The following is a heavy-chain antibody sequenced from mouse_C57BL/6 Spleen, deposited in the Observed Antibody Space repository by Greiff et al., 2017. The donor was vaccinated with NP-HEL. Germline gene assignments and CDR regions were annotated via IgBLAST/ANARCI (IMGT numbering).Heavy chain of an antibody. CDR3: ARNSNYRYFDV. J-gene: IGHJ1*03. V-gene: IGHV5-17*01. Sequence: EVQRVESGGGLVKPGGSLKLSCAASGFTFSDYGMHWVRQAPEKGLEWVAYISSGSSTIYYADTVKGRFTISRDNAKNTLFLQMTSLRSEDTAMYYCARNSNYRYFDVWGTGTTVTVSS. CDR2: ISSGSSTI. D-gene: IGHD2-5*01. CDR1: GFTFSDYG.